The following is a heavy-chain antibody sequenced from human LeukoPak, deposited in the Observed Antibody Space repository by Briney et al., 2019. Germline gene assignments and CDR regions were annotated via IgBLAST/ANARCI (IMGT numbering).Heavy chain of an antibody. J-gene: IGHJ4*02. D-gene: IGHD3-22*01. Sequence: PGGSLRLSCAASGFRFSNYAMHWVRQAPGKGLEWVAVIWYDGSDEYYADSVKGRFTISRDNSKNTLYLQMNSLRAEDTAVYYCARGRGYDSGAYNYAFSDYWGQGTLVTVSS. CDR1: GFRFSNYA. CDR2: IWYDGSDE. CDR3: ARGRGYDSGAYNYAFSDY. V-gene: IGHV3-33*01.